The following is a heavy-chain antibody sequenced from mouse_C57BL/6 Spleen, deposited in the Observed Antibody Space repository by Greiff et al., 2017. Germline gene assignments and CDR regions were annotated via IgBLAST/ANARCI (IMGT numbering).Heavy chain of an antibody. Sequence: QVQLQQSGAELVRPGASVTLSCKASGYTFTDYEMHWVKQTPVHGLEWIGAIDPETGGTAYTQTFKGKAILTADKSSSTAYMELRSLTSDDSAVSYWSYYYGSSYYFDYWGQGTTLTVAS. V-gene: IGHV1-15*01. CDR2: IDPETGGT. CDR1: GYTFTDYE. D-gene: IGHD1-1*01. J-gene: IGHJ2*01. CDR3: SYYYGSSYYFDY.